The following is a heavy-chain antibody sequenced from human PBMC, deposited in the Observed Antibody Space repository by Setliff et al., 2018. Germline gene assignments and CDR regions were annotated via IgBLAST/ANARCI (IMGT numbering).Heavy chain of an antibody. CDR1: GGSVGSDYNS. Sequence: PSETLSLTCTVSGGSVGSDYNSWSWIRQPAGKGLEWIGQIYTSWSTNYNPSLKSRVTISLDASKNQFSLELTSVTAADTAVYYCARLSGFQYMVNWGKGTTVTVSS. J-gene: IGHJ6*03. CDR2: IYTSWST. V-gene: IGHV4-61*09. D-gene: IGHD3-3*01. CDR3: ARLSGFQYMVN.